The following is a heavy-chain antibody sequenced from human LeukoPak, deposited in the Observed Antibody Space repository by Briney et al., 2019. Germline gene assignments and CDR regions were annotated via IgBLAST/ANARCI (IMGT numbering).Heavy chain of an antibody. D-gene: IGHD3-22*01. Sequence: ASVKVSCKASGYTFTGYYMHWVRQAPGQGLEWMGRINPNSGGTNYAQKFQGRVTMTRDTSISTAYMELSRLRSDDTAVYYCARDPDYYDSSGFDYWGQGTLVTVSS. CDR2: INPNSGGT. J-gene: IGHJ4*02. CDR1: GYTFTGYY. CDR3: ARDPDYYDSSGFDY. V-gene: IGHV1-2*06.